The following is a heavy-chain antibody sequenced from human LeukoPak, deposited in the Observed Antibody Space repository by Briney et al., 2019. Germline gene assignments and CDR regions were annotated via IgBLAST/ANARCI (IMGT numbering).Heavy chain of an antibody. V-gene: IGHV1-69*10. CDR1: GGTFSSYA. J-gene: IGHJ6*02. CDR2: IIPILGIA. Sequence: ASVKVSCKASGGTFSSYAISWVRQAPGQGLEWMGWIIPILGIANYAQKFQGRVTITADKSTSTAYMELSSLRSEDTAVYYCARAGGVTTDYYYGMDVWGQGTTVTVSS. CDR3: ARAGGVTTDYYYGMDV. D-gene: IGHD4-4*01.